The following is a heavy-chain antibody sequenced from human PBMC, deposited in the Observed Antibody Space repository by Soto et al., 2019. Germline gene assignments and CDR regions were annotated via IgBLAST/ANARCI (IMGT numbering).Heavy chain of an antibody. V-gene: IGHV4-59*01. CDR3: ARSAGRLDY. CDR2: IYYSGST. J-gene: IGHJ4*02. CDR1: GGSISSYY. Sequence: LSLTCTVSGGSISSYYWSWIRQPPGKGLEWIGYIYYSGSTNYNPSLKSRVTISVDTSKNQFSLKLSSVTAADTAVYYCARSAGRLDYWGQGTLVTVSS.